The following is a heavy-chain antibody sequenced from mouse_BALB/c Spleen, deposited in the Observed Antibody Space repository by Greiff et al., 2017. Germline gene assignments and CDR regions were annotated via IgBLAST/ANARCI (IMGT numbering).Heavy chain of an antibody. CDR2: ISSGGST. Sequence: EVQLVESGGGLVKPGGSLKLSCAASGFTFSSYAMSWVRQTPEKRLEWVASISSGGSTYYPDSVKGRFTISRDNARNILYLEMSSLRSEDTAMYYCARGAITTVVAYYYAMDYWGQGTSVTVSS. V-gene: IGHV5-6-5*01. CDR3: ARGAITTVVAYYYAMDY. CDR1: GFTFSSYA. D-gene: IGHD1-1*01. J-gene: IGHJ4*01.